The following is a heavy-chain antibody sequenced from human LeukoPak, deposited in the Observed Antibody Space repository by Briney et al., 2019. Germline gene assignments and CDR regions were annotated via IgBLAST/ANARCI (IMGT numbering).Heavy chain of an antibody. CDR2: INPSGGST. CDR1: GYTFTSYY. D-gene: IGHD3-10*01. Sequence: ASVKVSCKASGYTFTSYYMHWVRQAPGQGLEWMGIINPSGGSTSYAQKFQGRVTMTRDMSTSTVYMELSSLRSEDTAVYYCARDLSYYYGSGSYYKAFGNWFDPWGQGTLVTVSS. J-gene: IGHJ5*02. CDR3: ARDLSYYYGSGSYYKAFGNWFDP. V-gene: IGHV1-46*01.